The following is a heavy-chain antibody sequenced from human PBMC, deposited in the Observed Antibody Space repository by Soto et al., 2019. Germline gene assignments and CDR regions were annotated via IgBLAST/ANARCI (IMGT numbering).Heavy chain of an antibody. CDR1: GFTFSSYA. CDR3: ARDFERSAIGP. D-gene: IGHD3-9*01. J-gene: IGHJ5*02. V-gene: IGHV3-23*01. Sequence: AGGSLRLSCAASGFTFSSYATNWVRQAPGKGLEWVSSINENGVEIYYADSVKGRFTISRDNSKRTLYLQMNRLRAEDTAVYFCARDFERSAIGPWGQGTSVTVSS. CDR2: INENGVEI.